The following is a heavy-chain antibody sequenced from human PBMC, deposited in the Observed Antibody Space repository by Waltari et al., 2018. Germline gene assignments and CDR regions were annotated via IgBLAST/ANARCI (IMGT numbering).Heavy chain of an antibody. J-gene: IGHJ3*02. D-gene: IGHD1-26*01. V-gene: IGHV3-49*03. CDR1: GFPFGDYA. Sequence: EVQLVACGGGLVQPGRSLRLACTTSGFPFGDYAMNGIRQGPGKGLEWLGFIGERAYGGTAEYAASVKGRFTISRDDSNSIAYLQMNSLKSEDTAVYFCTKWASGPRAFDIWGQGTMVTVSA. CDR3: TKWASGPRAFDI. CDR2: IGERAYGGTA.